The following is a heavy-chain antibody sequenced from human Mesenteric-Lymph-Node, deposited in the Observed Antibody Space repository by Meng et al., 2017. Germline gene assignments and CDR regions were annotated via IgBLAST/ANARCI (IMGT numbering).Heavy chain of an antibody. CDR2: IYYSGSI. CDR1: GGSISSGSCS. J-gene: IGHJ4*02. V-gene: IGHV4-61*01. CDR3: ARGQYY. Sequence: QVELHESSPALVKPSPTASITGTVCGGSISSGSCSWSWIRQPPGKGLEWIGNIYYSGSINYNPSLKSRVTMSIDASKNQFSLMLSSVTAADTAVYYCARGQYYWGQGTLVTVSS.